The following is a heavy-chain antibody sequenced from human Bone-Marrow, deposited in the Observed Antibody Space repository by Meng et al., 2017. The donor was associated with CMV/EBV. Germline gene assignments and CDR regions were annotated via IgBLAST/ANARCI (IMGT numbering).Heavy chain of an antibody. CDR1: GYTFTGYY. D-gene: IGHD2-2*01. V-gene: IGHV1-2*02. CDR2: INPKSGAT. CDR3: ARDGRAPGSSYNFYGKDV. J-gene: IGHJ6*02. Sequence: ASVKVSCKGSGYTFTGYYLHWVRQAAGQGPEWMGWINPKSGATNYAEKFQGRVTLTRDTSINTAYMELSRLTSDDTAVYFCARDGRAPGSSYNFYGKDVWGQGTTVTVSS.